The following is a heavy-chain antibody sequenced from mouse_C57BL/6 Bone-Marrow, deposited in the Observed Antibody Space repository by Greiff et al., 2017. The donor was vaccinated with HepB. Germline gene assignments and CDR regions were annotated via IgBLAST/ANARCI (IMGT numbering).Heavy chain of an antibody. J-gene: IGHJ2*01. V-gene: IGHV14-1*01. CDR1: GFNIKDYY. CDR3: TTRGLLRFLFDY. D-gene: IGHD1-1*01. Sequence: EVQLQQSGAELVRPGASVKLSCTASGFNIKDYYMHWVKQRPEQGLEWIGRIDPEDGDTEYAPKFQGKATMTADTSSNTAYLQLSGLSSEDTAVYYCTTRGLLRFLFDYWGQGTTLTVSS. CDR2: IDPEDGDT.